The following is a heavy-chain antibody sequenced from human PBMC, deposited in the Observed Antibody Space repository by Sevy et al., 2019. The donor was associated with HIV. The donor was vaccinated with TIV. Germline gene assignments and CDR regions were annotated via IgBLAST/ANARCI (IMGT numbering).Heavy chain of an antibody. J-gene: IGHJ4*02. CDR1: GYTFTSYG. V-gene: IGHV1-18*01. CDR2: SSAYNGNT. CDR3: ARFDSLGYCSGGSCQVDY. Sequence: ASVKVSCKASGYTFTSYGISWVRQAPGQGLEWMGWSSAYNGNTNYAQKLQGRVTMTTDTSTSTAYMELRSLRSDDTAVYYCARFDSLGYCSGGSCQVDYWGQRTLVTVSS. D-gene: IGHD2-15*01.